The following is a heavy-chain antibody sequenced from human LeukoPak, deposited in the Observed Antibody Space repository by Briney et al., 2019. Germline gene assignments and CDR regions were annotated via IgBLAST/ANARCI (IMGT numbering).Heavy chain of an antibody. J-gene: IGHJ3*02. Sequence: PGASVRLSCKASGYIFTNYGISWVRQAPGQGLEWMSWISPGNGHTDYAENLKGRVTMSTDTSTITLYMEMNNLTSEDTAVYYCAKDTQHSIISHDAFDIWGQGTMVTVSS. CDR2: ISPGNGHT. CDR1: GYIFTNYG. D-gene: IGHD4-11*01. V-gene: IGHV1-18*01. CDR3: AKDTQHSIISHDAFDI.